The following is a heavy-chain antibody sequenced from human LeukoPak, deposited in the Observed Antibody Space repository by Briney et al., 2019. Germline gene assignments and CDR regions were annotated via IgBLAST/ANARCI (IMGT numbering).Heavy chain of an antibody. Sequence: GKXLXXXSXISSSSSTIYYADSVKGRFTISRDNAKNSLYLQMNSLRDEDTAVYYCARATYYYDSSGYYPIPAFDIWGQGTMVTVSS. D-gene: IGHD3-22*01. J-gene: IGHJ3*02. CDR2: ISSSSSTI. CDR3: ARATYYYDSSGYYPIPAFDI. V-gene: IGHV3-48*02.